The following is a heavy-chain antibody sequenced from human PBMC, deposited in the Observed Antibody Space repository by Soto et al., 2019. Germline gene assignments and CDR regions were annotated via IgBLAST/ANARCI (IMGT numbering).Heavy chain of an antibody. CDR2: ISGSAGRT. CDR3: AGRTVASSWTLDV. V-gene: IGHV3-23*01. J-gene: IGHJ3*01. Sequence: GWCMGLCCEACGVRLTRSAMGGVRQAPGKGLEWLSYISGSAGRTYYADSVRGRFTISRDTSRNTLYLQMNSLRAEDTAIYYCAGRTVASSWTLDVWGQGTVVTVS. D-gene: IGHD6-19*01. CDR1: GVRLTRSA.